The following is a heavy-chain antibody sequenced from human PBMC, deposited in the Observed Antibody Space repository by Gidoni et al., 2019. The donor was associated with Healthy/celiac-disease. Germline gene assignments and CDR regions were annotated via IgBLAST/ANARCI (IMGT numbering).Heavy chain of an antibody. V-gene: IGHV3-30*04. CDR2: ISYDGRNK. CDR1: GFTFSSYA. J-gene: IGHJ4*02. D-gene: IGHD6-13*01. CDR3: ARRRQPYYFDY. Sequence: QVQLVESGGGVVQHGRAVRLSCAAAGFTFSSYAMDWVRQAPGKGLEWVAVISYDGRNKYYADSVKGRFTISRDNSKNTLYLQMNSLRAEDTAVYYCARRRQPYYFDYWGQGTLVTVSS.